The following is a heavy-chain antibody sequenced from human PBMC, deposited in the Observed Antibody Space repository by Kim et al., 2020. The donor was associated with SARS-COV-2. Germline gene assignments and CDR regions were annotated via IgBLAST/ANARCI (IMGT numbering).Heavy chain of an antibody. D-gene: IGHD3-3*01. V-gene: IGHV3-13*01. CDR2: IGTAGDT. CDR3: AGRRKDKYDFQGYYGMDV. Sequence: GGSLRLSCAASGFTFSSYDMHWVRQATGKGLEWVSAIGTAGDTYYPGSVKGRFTISRENAKNSLYLQMNSLRAGDTAVYYCAGRRKDKYDFQGYYGMDVWGQGTTVTVSS. J-gene: IGHJ6*02. CDR1: GFTFSSYD.